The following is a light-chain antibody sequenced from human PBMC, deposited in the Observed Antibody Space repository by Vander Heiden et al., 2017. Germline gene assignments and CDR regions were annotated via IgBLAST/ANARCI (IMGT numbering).Light chain of an antibody. CDR2: GAS. J-gene: IGKJ5*01. V-gene: IGKV3-15*01. CDR3: QQYNNWPPIT. CDR1: QSVSSN. Sequence: EIVMTQSQLTPPVSPGERATLSCRASQSVSSNLAWYQQKPGQAPRLLIYGASTRATGIPARFSGSGSGTEFTLTISSLQSEDFAVYYCQQYNNWPPITFGQGTRLEIK.